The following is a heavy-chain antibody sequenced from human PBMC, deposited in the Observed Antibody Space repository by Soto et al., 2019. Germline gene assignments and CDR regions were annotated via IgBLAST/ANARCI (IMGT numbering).Heavy chain of an antibody. J-gene: IGHJ5*01. D-gene: IGHD6-13*01. Sequence: SETLSLTCIVSGGSISEKYWNWVRQPPGKGLEWIGLIFANGHTDYNPSLKSRVAMSVDASKNQFSLRLTSMTAADTAVYYCVASLAASGLNWLDPWGRGTLVTVS. V-gene: IGHV4-4*07. CDR2: IFANGHT. CDR3: VASLAASGLNWLDP. CDR1: GGSISEKY.